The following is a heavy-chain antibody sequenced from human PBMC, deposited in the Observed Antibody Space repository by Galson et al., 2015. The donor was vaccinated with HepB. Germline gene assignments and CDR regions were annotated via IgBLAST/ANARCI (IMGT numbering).Heavy chain of an antibody. V-gene: IGHV3-33*08. CDR3: ARGMTTVTYYFDY. CDR2: IWYDGSNI. J-gene: IGHJ4*02. Sequence: SLRLSCAASGFNFNIYAMHWVRQAPGKGLEWVAVIWYDGSNIYYADSVKGRFTISRDNSKNTLYLQMNSLRAEDTAVYYCARGMTTVTYYFDYWGQGTLVTVSS. CDR1: GFNFNIYA. D-gene: IGHD4-17*01.